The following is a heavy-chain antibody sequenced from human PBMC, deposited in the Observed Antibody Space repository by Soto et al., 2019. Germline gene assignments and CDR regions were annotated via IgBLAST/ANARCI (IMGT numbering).Heavy chain of an antibody. J-gene: IGHJ6*02. D-gene: IGHD6-19*01. V-gene: IGHV4-4*07. CDR3: ARTIAVAGIITDYYGMDV. CDR1: GGSISSYY. CDR2: IYTSGST. Sequence: QVQLQESGPGLVKPSETLSLTCTVSGGSISSYYWSWIRQPAGKGLEWIGRIYTSGSTNYNPSLKSRVTMSVDTSKNQFSLKLSPVTAADTAVYYCARTIAVAGIITDYYGMDVWGQGTTVTVSS.